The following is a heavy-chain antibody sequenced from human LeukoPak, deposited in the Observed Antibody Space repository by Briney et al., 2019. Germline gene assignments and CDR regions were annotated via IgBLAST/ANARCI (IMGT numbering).Heavy chain of an antibody. Sequence: ASVKVSCKASGYTFTSYYMHWVRQAPGQGLEWMGIINPSGGSTSYAQKFQGRVTMTRDTSTSTVYMELSSLRSEDTAVYYCAKTLNPIIAAPPNWFDPWGQGTLVTVSS. CDR3: AKTLNPIIAAPPNWFDP. J-gene: IGHJ5*02. V-gene: IGHV1-46*01. CDR1: GYTFTSYY. D-gene: IGHD6-13*01. CDR2: INPSGGST.